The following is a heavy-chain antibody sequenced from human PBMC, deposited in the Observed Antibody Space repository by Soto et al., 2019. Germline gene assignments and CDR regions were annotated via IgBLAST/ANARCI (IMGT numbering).Heavy chain of an antibody. V-gene: IGHV4-39*01. CDR2: IYYLGNT. D-gene: IGHD3-22*01. CDR1: GGSISSTSSY. Sequence: SETLSLTCTVSGGSISSTSSYWAWIRQPPGKGLEWVGSIYYLGNTYYNPSLGSRVTISVDTSKNQFSLKLSSVTAADTAVFYCAGLYPYEXXXYXXDYWSQGTLVTVXS. CDR3: AGLYPYEXXXYXXDY. J-gene: IGHJ4*02.